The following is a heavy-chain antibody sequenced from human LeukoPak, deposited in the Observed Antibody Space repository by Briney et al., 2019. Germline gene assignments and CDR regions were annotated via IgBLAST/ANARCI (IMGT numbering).Heavy chain of an antibody. J-gene: IGHJ4*02. V-gene: IGHV3-23*01. CDR1: GFMFTSYA. CDR3: AKVPSNGGNSDDF. CDR2: VSGIGDNT. D-gene: IGHD2-8*01. Sequence: GGSLRLSWAGSGFMFTSYALSWVRQAPGKGLEWVATVSGIGDNTHYADSVKGRFTISRDNSKNMVFLQMTSLRVEDTAVYYCAKVPSNGGNSDDFWGQGTQVTVSS.